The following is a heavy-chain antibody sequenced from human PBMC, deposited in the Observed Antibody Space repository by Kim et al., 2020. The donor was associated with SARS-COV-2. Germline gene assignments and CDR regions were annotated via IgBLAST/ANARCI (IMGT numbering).Heavy chain of an antibody. Sequence: GGSLRLSCAASGFTFSDSPIHWVRQASGKGLEWVGRIRSRVYSYATSYAASVKGRFTISRDDSESTAYLQMNSLKTEDTAVYYCTRIPGTTLAVWDAF. V-gene: IGHV3-73*01. CDR2: IRSRVYSYAT. J-gene: IGHJ3*01. CDR3: TRIPGTTLAVWDAF. D-gene: IGHD1-1*01. CDR1: GFTFSDSP.